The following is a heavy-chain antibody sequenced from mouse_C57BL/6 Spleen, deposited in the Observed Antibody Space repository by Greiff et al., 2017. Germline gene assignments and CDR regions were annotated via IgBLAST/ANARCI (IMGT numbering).Heavy chain of an antibody. CDR2: IHPNSGST. J-gene: IGHJ4*01. CDR3: ARWMISYEPYAMDY. V-gene: IGHV1-64*01. D-gene: IGHD1-1*01. Sequence: QVQLQQPGAELVKPGASVKLSCKASGYTFTSYWMHWVKQRPGQGLEWIGMIHPNSGSTNYNEKFKSKATLTVDKSSSTAYMQLSSLTSEDSAVYYCARWMISYEPYAMDYWGQGTSVTVSS. CDR1: GYTFTSYW.